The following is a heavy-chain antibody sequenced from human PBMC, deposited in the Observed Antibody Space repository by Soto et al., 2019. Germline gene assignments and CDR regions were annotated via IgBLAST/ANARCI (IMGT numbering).Heavy chain of an antibody. D-gene: IGHD2-15*01. CDR3: ARVYCSGGSCYHIDD. CDR2: ISFDGGNN. J-gene: IGHJ4*02. V-gene: IGHV3-30*03. CDR1: GFTFSSYG. Sequence: GGSLRLSCAASGFTFSSYGMHWVRQAPGKGLEWVAVISFDGGNNYYADSVKGRFTISRDNSKNTLYLQMNSLRAEDTAVYYCARVYCSGGSCYHIDDWGQGTLVTVSS.